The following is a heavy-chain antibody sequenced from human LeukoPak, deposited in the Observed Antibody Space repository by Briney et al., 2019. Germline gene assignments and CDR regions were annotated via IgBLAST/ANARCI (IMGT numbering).Heavy chain of an antibody. CDR3: ARVQKSSSWTIPGDY. Sequence: GGSLRLSCAASGFTFSSYWMSWVRQAPGKGLEWVAVISYDGSNKYYADSVKGRFTISRDNSKNTLYLQMNSLRAEDTAVYYCARVQKSSSWTIPGDYWGQGTLVTVSS. CDR2: ISYDGSNK. D-gene: IGHD6-13*01. CDR1: GFTFSSYW. V-gene: IGHV3-30*03. J-gene: IGHJ4*02.